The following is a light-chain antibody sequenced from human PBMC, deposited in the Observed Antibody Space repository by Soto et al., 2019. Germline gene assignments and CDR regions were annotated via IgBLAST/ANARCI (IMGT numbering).Light chain of an antibody. CDR1: RSNIGTNA. CDR2: GDN. CDR3: AVWDDSLTAPV. J-gene: IGLJ2*01. Sequence: QPVLTQPPSASGTPGQRVTISCSGSRSNIGTNAVNWYQQLPGTAPKVLLYGDNQRPSGVPARFSGSRSGTSASLAISGLRSEDEADYFCAVWDDSLTAPVFGGGTKVTVL. V-gene: IGLV1-44*01.